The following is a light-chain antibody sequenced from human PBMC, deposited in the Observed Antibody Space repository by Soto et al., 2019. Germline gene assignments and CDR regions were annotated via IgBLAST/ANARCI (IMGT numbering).Light chain of an antibody. V-gene: IGKV1-17*01. CDR3: QQSNRYPIT. CDR1: QGIRND. J-gene: IGKJ5*01. CDR2: AAS. Sequence: IQMTLSPSSLSASVGDTVSITCRASQGIRNDLGWYQQKPGKAPKVLIHAASTLQSGVPSRFSGSGSGTEFALTINSLQPEDFATYYCQQSNRYPITFGQGTRLEIK.